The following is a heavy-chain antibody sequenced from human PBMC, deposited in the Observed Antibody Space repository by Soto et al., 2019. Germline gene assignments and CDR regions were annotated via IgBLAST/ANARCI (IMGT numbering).Heavy chain of an antibody. CDR3: ARTTAVPNSLRSRYFFDY. V-gene: IGHV4-61*01. J-gene: IGHJ4*02. Sequence: SETLSLTCSVSGGSVSDKTYYWSWIRQPPGKRLEWIGYVYYSGTTNYSPSLKSRVTISVDLSKNQFSLRLSSVTTADTALYYCARTTAVPNSLRSRYFFDYWGQGTLVTVSS. CDR1: GGSVSDKTYY. D-gene: IGHD4-17*01. CDR2: VYYSGTT.